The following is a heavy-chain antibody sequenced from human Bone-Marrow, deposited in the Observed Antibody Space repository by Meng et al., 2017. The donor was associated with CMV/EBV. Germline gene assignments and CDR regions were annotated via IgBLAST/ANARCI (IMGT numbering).Heavy chain of an antibody. D-gene: IGHD6-13*01. Sequence: ASVKVSCKASGGTFSSYAISWVRQAPGQGLEWMGIINPSGGSTSYAQKFQGRVTMTRDTSTSTVYMELSSLRSEDTAVYYCARGSIAAAGPSPYYYYGMDVWGQGTTVTVSS. CDR1: GGTFSSYA. CDR2: INPSGGST. V-gene: IGHV1-46*01. CDR3: ARGSIAAAGPSPYYYYGMDV. J-gene: IGHJ6*02.